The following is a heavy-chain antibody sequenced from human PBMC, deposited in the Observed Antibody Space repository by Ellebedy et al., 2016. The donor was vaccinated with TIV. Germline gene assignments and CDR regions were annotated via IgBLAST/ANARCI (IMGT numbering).Heavy chain of an antibody. CDR2: ITGISSTI. V-gene: IGHV3-48*02. Sequence: GESLKISCAASGFTFSSYSMNWVRQAPGKGLEWFSYITGISSTIYYADSVKGRFTISRDNAKNSLYLQMNSLRDEDTAVYYCARGGYGDYWGQGALVTVSS. CDR3: ARGGYGDY. CDR1: GFTFSSYS. J-gene: IGHJ4*02. D-gene: IGHD5-12*01.